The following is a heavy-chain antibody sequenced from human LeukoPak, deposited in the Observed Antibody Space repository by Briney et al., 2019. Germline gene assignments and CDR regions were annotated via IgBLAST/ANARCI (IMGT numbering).Heavy chain of an antibody. J-gene: IGHJ4*02. CDR2: ITYDGSNK. Sequence: GRSLRLSCAASGFTFSSYGMHWVRQAPGKGLEWVAVITYDGSNKYYADSVKGRFTISRDNSKNTLYLQMNSLRAEDTAVYYCAKLTDYYDSSGQDYCGQGTLATVSS. CDR3: AKLTDYYDSSGQDY. D-gene: IGHD3-22*01. V-gene: IGHV3-30*18. CDR1: GFTFSSYG.